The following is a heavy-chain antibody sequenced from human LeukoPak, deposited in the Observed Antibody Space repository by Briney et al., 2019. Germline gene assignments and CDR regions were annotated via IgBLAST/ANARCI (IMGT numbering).Heavy chain of an antibody. CDR2: IIPILGIA. CDR3: ARDGTVVTPDYFDY. Sequence: SVKVSCKASGGTFNSYAISWLRQAPGQGLEWMGRIIPILGIANYAQKFQGRVTITADKSTSTAYMELSSLRSEDTAVYYCARDGTVVTPDYFDYWGQGILVTVSS. CDR1: GGTFNSYA. D-gene: IGHD4-23*01. V-gene: IGHV1-69*04. J-gene: IGHJ4*02.